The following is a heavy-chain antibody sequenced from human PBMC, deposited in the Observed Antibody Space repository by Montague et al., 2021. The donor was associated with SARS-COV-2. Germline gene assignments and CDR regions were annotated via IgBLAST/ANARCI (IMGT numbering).Heavy chain of an antibody. CDR2: ISSTGGTI. V-gene: IGHV3-48*03. D-gene: IGHD3-10*01. J-gene: IGHJ6*02. CDR1: RFSFSSYE. CDR3: ARDCSMLRGIFPYYFGMDV. Sequence: SLRLSCAASRFSFSSYEMNWVRQAPGKGLEWVSYISSTGGTIYYADPVKGRFTIPRDNAKNSLYLQMNSLGAEDTAVYYCARDCSMLRGIFPYYFGMDVWGQGTAVTVSS.